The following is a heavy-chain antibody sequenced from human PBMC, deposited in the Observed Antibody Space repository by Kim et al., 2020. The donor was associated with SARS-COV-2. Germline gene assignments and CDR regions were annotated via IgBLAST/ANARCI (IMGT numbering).Heavy chain of an antibody. D-gene: IGHD4-17*01. CDR1: GGSFSGYY. Sequence: SETLSLTCAVYGGSFSGYYWSWIRQPPGKGLEWIGEINHSGSTNYNPSLKCRVTISVDTSKNQFSLKLSSVTAADTAVYYCARGDTVTTFYHLYYYYGMDVWGQGTTVTVSS. V-gene: IGHV4-34*01. J-gene: IGHJ6*02. CDR3: ARGDTVTTFYHLYYYYGMDV. CDR2: INHSGST.